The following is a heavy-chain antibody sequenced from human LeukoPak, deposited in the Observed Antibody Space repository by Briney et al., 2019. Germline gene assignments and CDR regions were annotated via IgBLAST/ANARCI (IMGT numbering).Heavy chain of an antibody. J-gene: IGHJ6*02. Sequence: PGESLKISCKGPGYIFANYWIAWVRQTPGKGLEGKGIIYPSYSDTTYSPSFQGQVIISADKSIGTAYLQWSSLKASDTAMYYCARGSGYITDYYYYGMDVWGQGTTITVTS. CDR1: GYIFANYW. V-gene: IGHV5-51*01. CDR3: ARGSGYITDYYYYGMDV. CDR2: IYPSYSDT. D-gene: IGHD3-3*01.